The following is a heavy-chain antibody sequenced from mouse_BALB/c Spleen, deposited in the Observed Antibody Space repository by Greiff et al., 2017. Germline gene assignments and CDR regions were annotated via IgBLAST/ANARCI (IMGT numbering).Heavy chain of an antibody. CDR2: ISYSGST. CDR1: GYSITSDYA. J-gene: IGHJ4*01. V-gene: IGHV3-2*02. Sequence: EVQLVESGPGLVKPSQSLSLTCTVTGYSITSDYAWNWIRQFPGNKLEWMGYISYSGSTSYNPSLKSRISITRDTSKNQFFLQLNSVTTEDTATYYCARSDGYYDAMDYWGQGTSVTVSS. D-gene: IGHD2-3*01. CDR3: ARSDGYYDAMDY.